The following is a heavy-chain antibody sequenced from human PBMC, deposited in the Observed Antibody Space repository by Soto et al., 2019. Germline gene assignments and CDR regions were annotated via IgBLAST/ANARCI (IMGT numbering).Heavy chain of an antibody. D-gene: IGHD2-2*01. CDR1: GFTFTSYG. J-gene: IGHJ6*02. V-gene: IGHV3-30*18. CDR3: AKASGYCSSSTCSRLIYYYYGMDV. CDR2: ISYDGGDK. Sequence: QVQVVESGGGVVQPGRSLRLSCGASGFTFTSYGMHWVPQAPGKGLEWVAVISYDGGDKYYADSVKGRFTISRDNSKNTLYLQMNSLRAEDTAVYYCAKASGYCSSSTCSRLIYYYYGMDVWGQGTTVTVSS.